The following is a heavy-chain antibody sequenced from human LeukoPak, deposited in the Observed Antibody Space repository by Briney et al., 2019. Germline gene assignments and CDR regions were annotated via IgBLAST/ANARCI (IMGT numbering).Heavy chain of an antibody. CDR2: ISGGIMINT. CDR1: GFTFSTYA. Sequence: GGSLRLSCAASGFTFSTYAMSWVRQAPGKGLEWVAAISGGIMINTYYTDSVKGRFTISRDNSKNTLYLQMNSLRDDDTAVYYCAKDPVVGAPHVFDIWGQGTMVTVSS. CDR3: AKDPVVGAPHVFDI. D-gene: IGHD3-16*02. J-gene: IGHJ3*02. V-gene: IGHV3-23*01.